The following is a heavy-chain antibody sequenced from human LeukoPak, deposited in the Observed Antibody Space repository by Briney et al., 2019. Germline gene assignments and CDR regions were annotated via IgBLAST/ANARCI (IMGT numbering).Heavy chain of an antibody. CDR3: ARDRGCSSTSCYGGYNWFDP. J-gene: IGHJ5*02. Sequence: ASVKASCKAPGGTFSSYAISWVRQAPGQGLEWMGGIIPIFGTANYAQKFQGRVTITADESTSTAYMELSSLRSEDTAVYYCARDRGCSSTSCYGGYNWFDPWGQGTLVTVSS. D-gene: IGHD2-2*01. CDR1: GGTFSSYA. V-gene: IGHV1-69*13. CDR2: IIPIFGTA.